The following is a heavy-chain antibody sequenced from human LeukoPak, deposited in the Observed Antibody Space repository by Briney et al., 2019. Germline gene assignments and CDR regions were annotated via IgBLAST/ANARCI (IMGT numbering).Heavy chain of an antibody. CDR3: ASTPRYSYGVYYFDY. CDR2: IYSGGST. CDR1: GGSISSYY. Sequence: PSETLSLTYTVSGGSISSYYWSWVRQAPGKGLEWVSVIYSGGSTYYADSVKGRFTISRDNSKNTLYLQMNSLRAEDTAVYYCASTPRYSYGVYYFDYWGQGTLVTVSS. V-gene: IGHV3-66*01. J-gene: IGHJ4*02. D-gene: IGHD5-18*01.